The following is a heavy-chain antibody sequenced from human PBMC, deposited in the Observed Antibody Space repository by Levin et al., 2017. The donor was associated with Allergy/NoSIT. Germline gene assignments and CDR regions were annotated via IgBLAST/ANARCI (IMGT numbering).Heavy chain of an antibody. CDR1: GFTFSSYA. V-gene: IGHV3-23*01. CDR2: ISGSGGST. J-gene: IGHJ4*02. Sequence: GESLKISCAASGFTFSSYAMSWVRQAPGKGLEWVSAISGSGGSTYYADSVKGRFTISRDNSKNTLYLQMNSLRAEDTAVYYCAKDLSGYSSGWYVYWGQGTLVTVSS. D-gene: IGHD6-19*01. CDR3: AKDLSGYSSGWYVY.